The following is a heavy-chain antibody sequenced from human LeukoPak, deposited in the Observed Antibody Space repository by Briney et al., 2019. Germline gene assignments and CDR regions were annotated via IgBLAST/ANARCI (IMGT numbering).Heavy chain of an antibody. CDR1: GGSISNYY. CDR3: ARTQYYDSSGYYYPTGIWFDP. Sequence: SETLSLTCTVSGGSISNYYWSWIRQPAGKGLEWIGRIYTSGSTNYNPSLKSRVTISVDTSKNQFSLKLSSVTAADTAVYYCARTQYYDSSGYYYPTGIWFDPWGQGTLVTVSS. D-gene: IGHD3-22*01. CDR2: IYTSGST. V-gene: IGHV4-4*07. J-gene: IGHJ5*02.